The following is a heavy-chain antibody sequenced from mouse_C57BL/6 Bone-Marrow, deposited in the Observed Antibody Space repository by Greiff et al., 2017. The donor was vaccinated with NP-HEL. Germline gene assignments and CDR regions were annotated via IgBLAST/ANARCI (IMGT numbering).Heavy chain of an antibody. V-gene: IGHV1-78*01. D-gene: IGHD2-1*01. CDR1: GYTFTDYT. Sequence: VQLQQSDAELVKPGASVKISCKASGYTFTDYTIHWMKQRPEQGLEWIGYIYPRDGSTKYNEKFKGKATLTADKSSSTAYMQLNSLTSEDSAVYFCARTRYGNYEGYAMDYWGQGTSVTVAS. CDR2: IYPRDGST. J-gene: IGHJ4*01. CDR3: ARTRYGNYEGYAMDY.